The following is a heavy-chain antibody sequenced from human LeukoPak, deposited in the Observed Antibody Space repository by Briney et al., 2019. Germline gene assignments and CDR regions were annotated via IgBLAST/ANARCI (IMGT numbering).Heavy chain of an antibody. CDR1: GGSISSYY. V-gene: IGHV4-4*07. J-gene: IGHJ4*02. Sequence: PSETLSLTCTVSGGSISSYYWSWIRQPAGKGLEWIGRIYTSGSTNYNPSLKSRVTMSVDTSKNQFSLKLSSVTAADTAVYYCARVGYCSGGSCYYFDYWGQGTLVTVSS. CDR3: ARVGYCSGGSCYYFDY. D-gene: IGHD2-15*01. CDR2: IYTSGST.